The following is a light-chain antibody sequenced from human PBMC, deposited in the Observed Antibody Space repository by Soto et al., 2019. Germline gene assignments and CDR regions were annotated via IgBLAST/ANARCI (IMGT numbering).Light chain of an antibody. V-gene: IGKV1-5*03. Sequence: DIQMTQSPSTLSASVGDRVTITCRASQSITNWLAWYQQQTGKAPKLLIYKASSLESGVPSRFSGRGSGTEFTLTIRSLQTQDFASYYCQQYNEYSWTFGQGTEVHIK. J-gene: IGKJ1*01. CDR3: QQYNEYSWT. CDR1: QSITNW. CDR2: KAS.